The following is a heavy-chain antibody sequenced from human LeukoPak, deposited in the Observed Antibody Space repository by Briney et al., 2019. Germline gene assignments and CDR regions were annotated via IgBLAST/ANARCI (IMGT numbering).Heavy chain of an antibody. J-gene: IGHJ4*02. Sequence: PGGSLRLSCAASGFTFSSYEMNWVRQAPGKGLEWVSYISSSGSTIYYAHSVKGRFTISRDNAKNSLYLQMNSLRAEDTAVYYCARDRSGYSYGPDYWGQETLVTVSS. CDR1: GFTFSSYE. CDR3: ARDRSGYSYGPDY. D-gene: IGHD5-18*01. CDR2: ISSSGSTI. V-gene: IGHV3-48*03.